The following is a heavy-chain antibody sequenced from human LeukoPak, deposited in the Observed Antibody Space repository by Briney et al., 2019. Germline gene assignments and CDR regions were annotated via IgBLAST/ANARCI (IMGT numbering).Heavy chain of an antibody. J-gene: IGHJ2*01. CDR3: ASPPMVRGEGYFDL. D-gene: IGHD3-10*01. V-gene: IGHV4-4*07. CDR2: IYTSGST. CDR1: GGSSSSYY. Sequence: SETLSLTCTVSGGSSSSYYWSWIRQPAGKGLEWIGRIYTSGSTNYNPSLKSRVTMSVGTSKNQFSLKLSSVTAADTAVYYCASPPMVRGEGYFDLWGRGTLVTVSS.